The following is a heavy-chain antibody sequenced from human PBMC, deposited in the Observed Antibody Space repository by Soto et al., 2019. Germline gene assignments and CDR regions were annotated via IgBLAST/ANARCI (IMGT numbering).Heavy chain of an antibody. CDR2: INSDGTKT. V-gene: IGHV3-74*01. Sequence: EVHLVESGGTLVQPGGSLRLSCAASGFSFNTYWMHWVRQAPGKGLVWVSRINSDGTKTTYADSVKGRFTLSRDNAKNTVYLQMNSLRAEDTAVYYCATVATNSYDWFDPWGQGTLVTVSS. J-gene: IGHJ5*02. CDR3: ATVATNSYDWFDP. CDR1: GFSFNTYW. D-gene: IGHD5-12*01.